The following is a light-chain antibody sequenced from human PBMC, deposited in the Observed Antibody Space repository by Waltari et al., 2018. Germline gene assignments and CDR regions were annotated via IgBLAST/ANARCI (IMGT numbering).Light chain of an antibody. J-gene: IGLJ3*02. CDR2: VNSDGSH. V-gene: IGLV4-69*01. CDR1: SGHSSNV. CDR3: QTGGHGTWV. Sequence: QLVLTQSPSASASLGASVKLTCTLSSGHSSNVIAWLQQQPEKGPRYLMKVNSDGSHSKGDGIPVRFSGSSSGAERDLTISSLQSEDEADYYCQTGGHGTWVFGGGTKLTVL.